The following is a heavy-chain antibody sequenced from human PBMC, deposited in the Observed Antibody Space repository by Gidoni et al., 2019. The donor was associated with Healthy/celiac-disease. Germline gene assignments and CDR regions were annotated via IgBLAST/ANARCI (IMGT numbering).Heavy chain of an antibody. CDR2: INAGNGKP. CDR3: ARGGLGYYGMDV. J-gene: IGHJ6*02. V-gene: IGHV1-3*01. Sequence: QVQLVQSGAEVKKPGASVKVSCKASGYTFTSYGMPWVRQAPGQRLEWMGWINAGNGKPKDSQKFKGRVTNTRDTSASKAYMELSSLRSEDTAVYYCARGGLGYYGMDVWGQGTTVTVS. CDR1: GYTFTSYG.